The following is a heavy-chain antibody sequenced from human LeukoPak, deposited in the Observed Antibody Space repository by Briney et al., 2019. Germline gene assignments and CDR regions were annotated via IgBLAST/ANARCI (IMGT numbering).Heavy chain of an antibody. CDR3: ARNSGSYAGIDY. Sequence: PSQTLSLTCTASGGSISSGSYYWSWIRQPAGKGLEWIGRIYTSGSTNYNPSLKSRVTISVDTSKNQFSLKLSSVTAADTAVYYCARNSGSYAGIDYWGQGTLVTVSS. V-gene: IGHV4-61*02. D-gene: IGHD1-26*01. CDR1: GGSISSGSYY. J-gene: IGHJ4*02. CDR2: IYTSGST.